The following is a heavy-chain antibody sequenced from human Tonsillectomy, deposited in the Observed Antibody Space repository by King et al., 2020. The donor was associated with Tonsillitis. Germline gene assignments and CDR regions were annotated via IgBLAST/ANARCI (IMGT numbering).Heavy chain of an antibody. CDR2: IDPSDSFI. CDR3: ARLTGGDSGSYFGWFDP. J-gene: IGHJ5*02. D-gene: IGHD1-26*01. CDR1: GYSFTSYL. Sequence: QLVQSGAEVKKPGESLRISCKGSGYSFTSYLIIWVRQMPGKGLEWMGTIDPSDSFINYSPSFEGHVTISADKSISAVYLQWSSLKASDTAMYYCARLTGGDSGSYFGWFDPWGQGTLVTVSS. V-gene: IGHV5-10-1*03.